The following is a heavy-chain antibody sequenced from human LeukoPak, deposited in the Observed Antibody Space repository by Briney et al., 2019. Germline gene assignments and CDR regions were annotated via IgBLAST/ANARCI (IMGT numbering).Heavy chain of an antibody. CDR1: GGSISSYY. D-gene: IGHD3-3*01. CDR3: ARGLWRTPGLWFDP. J-gene: IGHJ5*02. Sequence: PSETLSLTCTVSGGSISSYYWSWIRQPAGKGLEWIGRIYTSGSTNYNPSLKSRVTISVDTSKNQFSLKLSSVTAADTAVYYCARGLWRTPGLWFDPWGQGTLVTVSS. CDR2: IYTSGST. V-gene: IGHV4-4*07.